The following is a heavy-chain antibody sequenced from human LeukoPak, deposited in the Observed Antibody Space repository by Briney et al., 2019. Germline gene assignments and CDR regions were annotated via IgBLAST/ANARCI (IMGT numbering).Heavy chain of an antibody. D-gene: IGHD6-13*01. Sequence: QTGGSLRLSCAASGFTFSSYWMGWVRQAPGKGLEWVANIKQDGSEKYYVDSVKGRFTISRDNAKNSPYLQMNSLRAEDTAVYYCPRESGSSSWRIDYWGKGTLVTVSS. J-gene: IGHJ4*02. V-gene: IGHV3-7*01. CDR2: IKQDGSEK. CDR3: PRESGSSSWRIDY. CDR1: GFTFSSYW.